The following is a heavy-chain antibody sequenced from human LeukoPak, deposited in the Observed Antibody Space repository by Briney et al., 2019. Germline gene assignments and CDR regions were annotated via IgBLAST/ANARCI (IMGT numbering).Heavy chain of an antibody. D-gene: IGHD6-13*01. Sequence: PGRSLRLSCAASGFTFDDYAMHWVRQAPGKGLEWVSGISWNSGSIGYADPVKGRFTISRDNAKNSLYLQMNSLRAEDTALYYCAKGKYSSSWYVSYYGMDVWGQGTTVTVSS. CDR2: ISWNSGSI. V-gene: IGHV3-9*01. CDR1: GFTFDDYA. CDR3: AKGKYSSSWYVSYYGMDV. J-gene: IGHJ6*02.